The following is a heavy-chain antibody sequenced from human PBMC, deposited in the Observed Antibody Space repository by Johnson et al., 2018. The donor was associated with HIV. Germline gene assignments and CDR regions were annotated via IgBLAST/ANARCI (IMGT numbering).Heavy chain of an antibody. CDR1: GFTFSDYY. CDR3: ARETMVQGGPHDAFDI. D-gene: IGHD3-10*01. V-gene: IGHV3-11*04. Sequence: VQLLESGGGVVQPGRSLRLSCAASGFTFSDYYMSWIRQAPGKGLEWVSYISSSGSTIYYADSVKGRFTISRDNAKNSLYLQMNSLRAEDTAVYYCARETMVQGGPHDAFDIWGQGTMVTVSS. CDR2: ISSSGSTI. J-gene: IGHJ3*02.